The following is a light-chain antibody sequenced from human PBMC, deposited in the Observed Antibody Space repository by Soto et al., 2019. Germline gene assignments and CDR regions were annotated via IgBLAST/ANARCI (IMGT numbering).Light chain of an antibody. CDR1: QSISNY. Sequence: DIQMTQSPSSLSASVGDRVTVTCRASQSISNYLNWYQQKPGKAPKLLIYAASSLQSGVPSRFSGSGSGTDFTLTISRLEPEDFAVYYCQQYGSSSSTFGGGTKV. CDR2: AAS. J-gene: IGKJ4*01. CDR3: QQYGSSSST. V-gene: IGKV1-39*01.